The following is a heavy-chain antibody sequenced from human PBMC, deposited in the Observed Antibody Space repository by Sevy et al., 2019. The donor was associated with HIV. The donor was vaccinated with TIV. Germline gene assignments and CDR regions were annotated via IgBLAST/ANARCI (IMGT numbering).Heavy chain of an antibody. CDR2: ISYDGGVK. CDR1: GFTFSIYA. V-gene: IGHV3-30*04. D-gene: IGHD3-22*01. J-gene: IGHJ6*02. CDR3: ARDLPSAVINPFYYYGLDV. Sequence: GGSLSLSCAASGFTFSIYAMHWVRQAPDKGLEWVEVISYDGGVKYFAVSVKGRVTISRDNSKNTLYLQMNSLRPEDTAVYYCARDLPSAVINPFYYYGLDVWGQGTTVTVSS.